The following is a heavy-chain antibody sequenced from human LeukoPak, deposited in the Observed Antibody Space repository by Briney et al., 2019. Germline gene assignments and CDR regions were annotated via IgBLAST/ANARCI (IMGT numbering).Heavy chain of an antibody. J-gene: IGHJ6*03. CDR3: ARGMSNSPYYFYYYMDV. CDR1: GYTFTSYT. CDR2: INTNTEKP. Sequence: GASVKVSCKASGYTFTSYTMNWVRQAPGQELEWMGCINTNTEKPTYAQGFTGRFVFSLDTSVSTAYLQISSLKAEDTAVYYCARGMSNSPYYFYYYMDVWGKGTTVTVSS. D-gene: IGHD1-1*01. V-gene: IGHV7-4-1*02.